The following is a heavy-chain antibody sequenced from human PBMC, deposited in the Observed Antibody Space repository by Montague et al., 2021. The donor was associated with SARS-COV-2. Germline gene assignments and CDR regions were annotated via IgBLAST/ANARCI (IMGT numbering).Heavy chain of an antibody. CDR2: IYSSGGT. CDR3: ARRTDILTGYYDY. J-gene: IGHJ4*02. Sequence: SETLSLTCAVSGGSISHYYWNWIRQPPGKGLEWIGYIYSSGGTNYNPPLKSRVALSLDAAKNHFSLRLSSVTAADTAVYYCARRTDILTGYYDYWGQGTLVTVSS. CDR1: GGSISHYY. V-gene: IGHV4-59*01. D-gene: IGHD3-9*01.